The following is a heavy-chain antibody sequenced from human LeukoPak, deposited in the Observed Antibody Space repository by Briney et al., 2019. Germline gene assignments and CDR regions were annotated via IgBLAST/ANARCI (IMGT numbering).Heavy chain of an antibody. V-gene: IGHV3-7*01. D-gene: IGHD2-2*01. CDR1: GFTFSSYW. Sequence: RSGGSLRLSCAASGFTFSSYWMSWVRQAPGKGLEWVANIKQDGSEKYYVDSVKGRFTISRDNAKNSLYLQMNSLRVEDTAVYYCARGGCSITSCHYAPGVWGQGTLVTVSS. J-gene: IGHJ4*02. CDR2: IKQDGSEK. CDR3: ARGGCSITSCHYAPGV.